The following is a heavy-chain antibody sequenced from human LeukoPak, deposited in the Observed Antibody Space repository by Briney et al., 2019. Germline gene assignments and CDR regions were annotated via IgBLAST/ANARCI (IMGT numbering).Heavy chain of an antibody. CDR2: MNPNSGNT. J-gene: IGHJ6*03. Sequence: GASVKVSCKASGYTFTSYDINWVRQATGQGLEWMGWMNPNSGNTGYAQKFQGRVTITRNTSISTAYMELSSLRSEDTAVYYCARSRYDFWSCYGIYYMDVWGKGTTVTVSS. CDR1: GYTFTSYD. D-gene: IGHD3-3*01. V-gene: IGHV1-8*03. CDR3: ARSRYDFWSCYGIYYMDV.